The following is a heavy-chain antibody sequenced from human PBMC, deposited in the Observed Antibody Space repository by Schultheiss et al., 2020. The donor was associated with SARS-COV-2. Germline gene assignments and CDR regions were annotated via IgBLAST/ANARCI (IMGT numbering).Heavy chain of an antibody. CDR2: IYHSGST. Sequence: SETLSLTCTVSGGSISSYYWSWIRQHPGKGLEWIGSIYHSGSTYYNPSLKSRVTISVDTSKNQFSLKLSSVTAADTAVYYCAVAMIVVAGAFDIWGQGTMVTVSS. CDR1: GGSISSYY. D-gene: IGHD3-22*01. V-gene: IGHV4-59*05. J-gene: IGHJ3*02. CDR3: AVAMIVVAGAFDI.